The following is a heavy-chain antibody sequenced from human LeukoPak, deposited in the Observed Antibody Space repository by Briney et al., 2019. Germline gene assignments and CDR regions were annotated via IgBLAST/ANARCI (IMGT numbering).Heavy chain of an antibody. D-gene: IGHD3-9*01. CDR2: INHSGST. V-gene: IGHV4-34*01. J-gene: IGHJ4*02. CDR1: GGSFSGYY. CDR3: ARGPPKLRYFDWLSSYFDY. Sequence: SETLSLTCAVYGGSFSGYYWSWIRQPPGKGLEWIGEINHSGSTNYNPSLKSRVTISVDTYNNQFSLKLSSVTAADTAVYYCARGPPKLRYFDWLSSYFDYWGQGTLVTVSS.